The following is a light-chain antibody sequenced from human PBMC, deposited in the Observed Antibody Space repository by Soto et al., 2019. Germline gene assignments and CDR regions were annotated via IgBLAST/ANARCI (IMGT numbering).Light chain of an antibody. V-gene: IGKV3-15*01. Sequence: EVVMTQSPATLSVSPGERATLSCRASQSVNANLAWYQQKPGQAPRLLIHGASNRATGIPARFSGSGFWTECILTISCLQSEDFAVYYCQQYNTWLWTFGQGTKVEI. J-gene: IGKJ1*01. CDR3: QQYNTWLWT. CDR2: GAS. CDR1: QSVNAN.